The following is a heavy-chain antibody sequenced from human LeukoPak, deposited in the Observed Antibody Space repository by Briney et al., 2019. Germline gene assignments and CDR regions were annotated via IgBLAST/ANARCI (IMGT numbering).Heavy chain of an antibody. CDR3: ARDCGGDCYFSS. J-gene: IGHJ5*02. CDR1: GGTFSSYA. Sequence: GASVRVSCKAPGGTFSSYAISWVRQAPGQGLEWMGGIIPIFGTANYAQKFQGRVTITTDESTSTAYMELSSLRSEDTAVYYCARDCGGDCYFSSWGQGTLVTVSS. CDR2: IIPIFGTA. V-gene: IGHV1-69*05. D-gene: IGHD2-21*02.